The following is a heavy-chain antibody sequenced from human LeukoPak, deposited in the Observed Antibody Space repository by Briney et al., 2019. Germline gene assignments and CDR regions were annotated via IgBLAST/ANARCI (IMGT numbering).Heavy chain of an antibody. Sequence: GGSLRLSCAASGFTFSTYAMSWVRQAPGKGLEWVSGIVGSDGSTYYADSVKGRFTISRDNSKNTLYLQMNSLRAEDTAVYYCARDSGWYSGPYYFDYWGQGTLVTVSS. CDR3: ARDSGWYSGPYYFDY. J-gene: IGHJ4*02. V-gene: IGHV3-23*01. D-gene: IGHD6-19*01. CDR1: GFTFSTYA. CDR2: IVGSDGST.